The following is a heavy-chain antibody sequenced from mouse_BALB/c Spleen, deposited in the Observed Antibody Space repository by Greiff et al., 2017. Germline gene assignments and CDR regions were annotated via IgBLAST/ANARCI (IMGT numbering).Heavy chain of an antibody. CDR1: GFTFSDYY. CDR3: ARDMFGNYQYYAMDY. D-gene: IGHD2-1*01. Sequence: EVQGVESGGGLVKPGGSLKLSCAASGFTFSDYYMYWVRQTPEKRLEWVATISDGGSYTYYPDSVKGRFTISRDNAKNNLYLQMSSLKSEDTAMYYCARDMFGNYQYYAMDYWGQGTSVTVSS. J-gene: IGHJ4*01. CDR2: ISDGGSYT. V-gene: IGHV5-4*02.